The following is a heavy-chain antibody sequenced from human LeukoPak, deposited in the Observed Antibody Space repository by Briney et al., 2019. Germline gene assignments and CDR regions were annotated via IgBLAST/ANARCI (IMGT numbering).Heavy chain of an antibody. CDR3: AREGGAEESSGFDY. J-gene: IGHJ4*02. Sequence: KPGGSLRLSCTGSGFIFSTYYINWVRQAPGKGLEWVANIQGDGRDKYFLDSVKGRFTVSRDNAENSVFLQMKNLRDEDTAIYYCAREGGAEESSGFDYWGQGILVTVSS. D-gene: IGHD6-25*01. V-gene: IGHV3-7*01. CDR1: GFIFSTYY. CDR2: IQGDGRDK.